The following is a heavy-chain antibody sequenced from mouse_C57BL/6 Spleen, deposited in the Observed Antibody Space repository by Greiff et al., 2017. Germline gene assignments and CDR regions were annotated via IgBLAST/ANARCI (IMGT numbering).Heavy chain of an antibody. D-gene: IGHD2-3*01. CDR1: GYTFTDYE. J-gene: IGHJ4*01. CDR3: TSYDGHYYAMDY. Sequence: VQLQQSGAELVRPGASVTLSCKASGYTFTDYEMHWVKQTPVHGLEWIGAIDPETGGTAYNQKFKGKAILTADKSSSTAYMELRSLTSEDSAVYYCTSYDGHYYAMDYWGQGTSVTVSS. V-gene: IGHV1-15*01. CDR2: IDPETGGT.